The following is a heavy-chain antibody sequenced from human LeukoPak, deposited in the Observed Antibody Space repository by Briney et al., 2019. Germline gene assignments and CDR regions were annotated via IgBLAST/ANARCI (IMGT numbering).Heavy chain of an antibody. CDR1: GFTFSSYS. J-gene: IGHJ4*02. Sequence: RSGGSLRLSCAASGFTFSSYSMNWVRQAPGKGLEWVSYISSSGSTIYYADSVKGRFTISRDNAKNSLYLQMNSLRAEDTAVCYCAREPTGIILWGQGTLVTVSS. CDR2: ISSSGSTI. CDR3: AREPTGIIL. D-gene: IGHD5-18*01. V-gene: IGHV3-48*04.